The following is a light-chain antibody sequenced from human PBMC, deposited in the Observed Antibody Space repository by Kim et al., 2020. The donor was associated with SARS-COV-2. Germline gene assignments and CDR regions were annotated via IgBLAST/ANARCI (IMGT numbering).Light chain of an antibody. CDR1: SGHSSNP. V-gene: IGLV4-69*01. Sequence: ASVKLNCTSSSGHSSNPSAWRQQQAEKGPRYLRTLNSDGSHSKGDGIPDRFSGYSSGAERYLTISGLQSDDEADYYCQTWGTGIWVFGGGTTLTVL. CDR2: LNSDGSH. J-gene: IGLJ3*02. CDR3: QTWGTGIWV.